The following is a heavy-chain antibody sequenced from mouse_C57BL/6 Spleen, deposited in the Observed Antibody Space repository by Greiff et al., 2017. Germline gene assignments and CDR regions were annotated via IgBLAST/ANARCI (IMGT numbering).Heavy chain of an antibody. Sequence: QVQLQQSGAELVRPGASVTLSCKASGYTFTDYEMHWVKQTPVHGLEWIGAIDPETGGTAYNQKCKGKAILTADKSSSTAYMELRSLTSEDSAVYYCTRFITTAYFDYWGQGTTLTVSS. V-gene: IGHV1-15*01. J-gene: IGHJ2*01. CDR2: IDPETGGT. D-gene: IGHD1-1*01. CDR1: GYTFTDYE. CDR3: TRFITTAYFDY.